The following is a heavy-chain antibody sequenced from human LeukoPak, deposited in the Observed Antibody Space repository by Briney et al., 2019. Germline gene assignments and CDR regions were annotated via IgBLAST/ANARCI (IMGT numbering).Heavy chain of an antibody. V-gene: IGHV1-8*03. Sequence: ASVKVSCKASGYTFTSYGISWVRQAPGQGLEWMGWMNPNSGNTGYAQKFQGRVTITRNTSISTAYMELSSLRSEDTAVYYCARTLLKGYGSGWTLTHAFDIWGQGTMVTVSS. D-gene: IGHD6-19*01. CDR1: GYTFTSYG. CDR2: MNPNSGNT. CDR3: ARTLLKGYGSGWTLTHAFDI. J-gene: IGHJ3*02.